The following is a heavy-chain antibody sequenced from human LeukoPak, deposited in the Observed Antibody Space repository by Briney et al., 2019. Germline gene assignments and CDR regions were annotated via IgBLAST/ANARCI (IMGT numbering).Heavy chain of an antibody. D-gene: IGHD5-24*01. Sequence: GGSLRLSCAASGFTFDDYTMHWVRQAPGKGLEWVSLISWDGGSTYYADSVKGRFTISRDNSKNSLYLQMNSLRTEDTALYYCAKDSLRWLQSLTYFDYWGQGTLVTVSS. CDR1: GFTFDDYT. CDR3: AKDSLRWLQSLTYFDY. V-gene: IGHV3-43*01. CDR2: ISWDGGST. J-gene: IGHJ4*02.